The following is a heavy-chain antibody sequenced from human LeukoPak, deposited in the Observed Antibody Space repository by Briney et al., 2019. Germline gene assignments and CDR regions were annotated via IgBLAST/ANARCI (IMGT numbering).Heavy chain of an antibody. CDR2: ISSSSSYI. Sequence: GGSLRLSCAASGLTFSSYSMNWVRQAPGKGLEWVSSISSSSSYIYYADSVKGRFTISRDNAKNSLYLQMNSLRAEDTAVYYCASDSSPYCSGGSCYIGYWGQGTLVTVSS. J-gene: IGHJ4*02. V-gene: IGHV3-21*01. CDR1: GLTFSSYS. D-gene: IGHD2-15*01. CDR3: ASDSSPYCSGGSCYIGY.